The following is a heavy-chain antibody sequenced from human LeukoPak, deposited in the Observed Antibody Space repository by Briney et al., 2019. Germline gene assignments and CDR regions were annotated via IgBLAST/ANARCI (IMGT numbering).Heavy chain of an antibody. V-gene: IGHV3-9*01. D-gene: IGHD3-10*01. J-gene: IGHJ4*02. CDR1: GFTFDDYA. Sequence: GGSPRLSCAASGFTFDDYAMHWVRQAPGKGLEWVSGISWNSGSIGYADSVKGRFTISRDNAKNSLYLQMNSLRAEDTALYYCAKDVGGGSGSYYKRFDYWGQGTLVTVSS. CDR2: ISWNSGSI. CDR3: AKDVGGGSGSYYKRFDY.